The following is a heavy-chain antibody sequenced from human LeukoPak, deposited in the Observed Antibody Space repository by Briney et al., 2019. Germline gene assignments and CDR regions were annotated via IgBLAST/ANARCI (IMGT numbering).Heavy chain of an antibody. V-gene: IGHV3-23*01. CDR1: GFTFRTYA. Sequence: GGSLRLSCAASGFTFRTYAMSWVRQAPGKGLEWVSSIGGGGGSTYYADSVKGRFTISRDNSKNTLYLQMNSLRAEDTAVYYCARSPIAVADPFYFDYWGQGTLVTVSS. CDR3: ARSPIAVADPFYFDY. CDR2: IGGGGGST. J-gene: IGHJ4*02. D-gene: IGHD6-19*01.